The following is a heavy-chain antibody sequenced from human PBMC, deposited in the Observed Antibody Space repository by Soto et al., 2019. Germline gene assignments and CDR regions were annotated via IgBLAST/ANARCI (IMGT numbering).Heavy chain of an antibody. J-gene: IGHJ5*02. D-gene: IGHD3-10*01. CDR2: INVYNGNT. CDR3: ARGVGSESYYNQYNWFDP. CDR1: GYTFTNYG. V-gene: IGHV1-18*01. Sequence: QVQLVQSGGEVKKPGASVKVSCKASGYTFTNYGISWVRQAPGQGLEWMGWINVYNGNTKYAQKVQGRVTMTTDTSTSTDYKEMGSLTSDDTAVYYCARGVGSESYYNQYNWFDPWGQGTLVTVSS.